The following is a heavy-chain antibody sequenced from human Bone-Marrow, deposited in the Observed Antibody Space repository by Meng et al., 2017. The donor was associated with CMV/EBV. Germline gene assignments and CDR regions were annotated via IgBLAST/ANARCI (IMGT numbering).Heavy chain of an antibody. CDR3: SRSRGSGTSTISYYYYGVDV. Sequence: SGPTLVKPTQTLTLTCTLSGFSLKTRGVGVDWIRQPPGNALEWLALIYWNDDKRYKSSLKSRLTITKDTANNQVVLTMTNLDPVDTATYFCSRSRGSGTSTISYYYYGVDVWGQGTAVTVSS. CDR1: GFSLKTRGVG. V-gene: IGHV2-5*01. J-gene: IGHJ6*01. D-gene: IGHD2-2*01. CDR2: IYWNDDK.